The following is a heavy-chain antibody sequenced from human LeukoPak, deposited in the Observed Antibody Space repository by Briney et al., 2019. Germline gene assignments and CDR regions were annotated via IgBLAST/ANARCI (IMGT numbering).Heavy chain of an antibody. CDR3: ARDNSVEDTAWWFDP. D-gene: IGHD4-23*01. CDR1: GFTFDDYG. V-gene: IGHV3-20*04. J-gene: IGHJ5*02. CDR2: INWNGGST. Sequence: GGSLRLSCAASGFTFDDYGMSWVRQAPGKGLEWVSGINWNGGSTGYADSVKGRFTISRDNAKNSLYLQMNSLRAEDTALYYCARDNSVEDTAWWFDPWGQGTLVTVSS.